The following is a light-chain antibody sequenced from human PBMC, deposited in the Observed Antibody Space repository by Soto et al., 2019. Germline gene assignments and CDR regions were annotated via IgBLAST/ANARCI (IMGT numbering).Light chain of an antibody. J-gene: IGLJ1*01. V-gene: IGLV9-49*01. Sequence: QTVVTQPPSASASMGVSVTLTCTLSSGYSNYKVDWYQQRPGKGPRFVMRVGTGGIVGSKGDGIPDRFSVLGSGLNRYLTIKNIQEEDESDYYCGADHGSGSNFSYVFGTGTKVTV. CDR3: GADHGSGSNFSYV. CDR1: SGYSNYK. CDR2: VGTGGIVG.